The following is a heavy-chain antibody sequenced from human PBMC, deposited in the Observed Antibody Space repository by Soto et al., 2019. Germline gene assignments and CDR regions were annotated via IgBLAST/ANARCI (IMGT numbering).Heavy chain of an antibody. CDR1: GYTFTSYA. D-gene: IGHD2-8*02. CDR2: INAGNGNT. J-gene: IGHJ4*02. CDR3: AREDVLAPGRDY. Sequence: QVQLVQSGAEVKKPGASVKVSFKASGYTFTSYAMHWVRQAPGQRLEWMGWINAGNGNTKYSQKFQGRVTITRDTSASTAYMELSSLRSEDKAVYYCAREDVLAPGRDYWGQGTMVTASS. V-gene: IGHV1-3*01.